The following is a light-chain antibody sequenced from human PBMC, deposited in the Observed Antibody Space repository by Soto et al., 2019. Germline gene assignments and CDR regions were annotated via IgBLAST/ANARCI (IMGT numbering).Light chain of an antibody. CDR3: AVWDDTLKAVV. Sequence: QAVVTPPPSASGTPGQRVTISCSGSSSNVGSNTVDWYQLLPGTAPKLLIYHNNQRPSGVPDRLSGSKSGTSASLAISGLQSEDEADYYCAVWDDTLKAVVFGGGTQLTVL. CDR1: SSNVGSNT. V-gene: IGLV1-44*01. J-gene: IGLJ2*01. CDR2: HNN.